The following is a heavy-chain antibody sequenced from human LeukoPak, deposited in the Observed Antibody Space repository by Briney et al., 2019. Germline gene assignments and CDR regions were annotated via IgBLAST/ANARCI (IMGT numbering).Heavy chain of an antibody. CDR2: IDPSDSYT. J-gene: IGHJ4*02. V-gene: IGHV5-10-1*01. D-gene: IGHD4-17*01. CDR3: ATGASKVTTDFANY. Sequence: GESLKISCKGSGYSFTNYWISWVRQMPGKGLEWMGRIDPSDSYTKYSPSFEGHVTISVDKSISTAFLQWNSLKASDSAMYYCATGASKVTTDFANYWGQGTQVAVSS. CDR1: GYSFTNYW.